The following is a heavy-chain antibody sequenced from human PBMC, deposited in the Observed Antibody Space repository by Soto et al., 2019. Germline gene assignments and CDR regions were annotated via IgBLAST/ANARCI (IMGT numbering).Heavy chain of an antibody. D-gene: IGHD6-13*01. CDR1: GGSISSYY. CDR2: TYYSGST. V-gene: IGHV4-59*01. Sequence: SETLSLTCTVSGGSISSYYWSWIRQPPGKGLEWIGYTYYSGSTNYNPSLKSRVTISVDTSKNQFSLKLSSVTAADTAVYYCARLPAVAAAADYWGQGTLVTVSS. J-gene: IGHJ4*02. CDR3: ARLPAVAAAADY.